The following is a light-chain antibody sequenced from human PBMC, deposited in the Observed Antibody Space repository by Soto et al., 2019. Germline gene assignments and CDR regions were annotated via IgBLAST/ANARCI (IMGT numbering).Light chain of an antibody. CDR2: DAS. CDR3: QQYGSSPWT. Sequence: EIVLTQSPGTLSLSPGERATLSCRASQSVSSSYLAWYQQKPGQAPRLLIYDASNRATGIPARFSGSGSGTDFTLTINSLQSEDFAVYYCQQYGSSPWTFGQGTKVDIK. J-gene: IGKJ1*01. V-gene: IGKV3-20*01. CDR1: QSVSSSY.